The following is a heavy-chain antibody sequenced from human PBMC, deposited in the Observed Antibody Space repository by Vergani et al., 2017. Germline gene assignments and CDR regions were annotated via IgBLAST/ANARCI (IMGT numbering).Heavy chain of an antibody. CDR2: IKSKTDGGTT. D-gene: IGHD2-15*01. CDR3: TTDYDCSGGSCYEY. CDR1: GFPFSNAW. V-gene: IGHV3-15*01. J-gene: IGHJ4*02. Sequence: EVQLVESGGGLVQPGGSLRLSCAASGFPFSNAWMSWVRQAPGKGLEWVGRIKSKTDGGTTDYAAPVKGRFTISRDDSKNTLYLQMNSLKTEDTAVYYCTTDYDCSGGSCYEYWGQGTLVTVSS.